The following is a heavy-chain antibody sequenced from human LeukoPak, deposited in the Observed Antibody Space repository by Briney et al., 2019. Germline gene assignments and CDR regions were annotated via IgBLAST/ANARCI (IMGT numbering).Heavy chain of an antibody. D-gene: IGHD3-22*01. J-gene: IGHJ3*02. V-gene: IGHV5-51*01. CDR3: ASAHYYYDSSGPDAFDI. Sequence: GESLRISCKGSGYTFSSYWIGWVRQMPGKGLEWMGIIYPGDSDTRYSPSLQGQVTISVDTSIGTAYLQWSSLKASDTAMYYCASAHYYYDSSGPDAFDIWGQGTMVTVSS. CDR1: GYTFSSYW. CDR2: IYPGDSDT.